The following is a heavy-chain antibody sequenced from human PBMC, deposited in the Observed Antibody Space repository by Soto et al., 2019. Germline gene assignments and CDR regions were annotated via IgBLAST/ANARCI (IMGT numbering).Heavy chain of an antibody. CDR3: ARDHFHSIVAASTWDL. CDR2: IPYDGRSQ. Sequence: QVQLVESGGGMVQPGKSLRLSCAASGFSFGNYAMHWVRQAPGSGLELVAVIPYDGRSQAYGDSVKGRFTISRDNYNNTLFLQLNSLRPEDTAVYYCARDHFHSIVAASTWDLWGQGTLVTVSS. V-gene: IGHV3-30*04. D-gene: IGHD6-13*01. J-gene: IGHJ5*02. CDR1: GFSFGNYA.